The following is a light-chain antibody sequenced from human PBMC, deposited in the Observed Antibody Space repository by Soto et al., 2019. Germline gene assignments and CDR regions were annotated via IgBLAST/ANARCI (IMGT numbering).Light chain of an antibody. CDR2: AAS. Sequence: DIQMSQAPSCLSASVGDRVTITCRASQTISVYLNWYQQKLGKAPNLLIYAASNLQSGVPSRFSGSGSGTDFTLTISSLQPEDFATYFCLQSYSTPRTFGQGTKVDIK. CDR3: LQSYSTPRT. V-gene: IGKV1-39*01. J-gene: IGKJ1*01. CDR1: QTISVY.